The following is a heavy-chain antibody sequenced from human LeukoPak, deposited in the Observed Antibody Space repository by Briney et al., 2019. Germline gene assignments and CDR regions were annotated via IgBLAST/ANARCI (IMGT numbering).Heavy chain of an antibody. V-gene: IGHV1-2*02. D-gene: IGHD4-17*01. CDR1: GYTFTGYY. Sequence: ASVKVSCKASGYTFTGYYMHWVRQAPGQGLEWMGWINPNSGGTNYAQKLQGRVTMTRDTSISTAYMELSRLRSDDTAVYYCARENYGDYYFDYWGQGTLVTVSS. J-gene: IGHJ4*02. CDR3: ARENYGDYYFDY. CDR2: INPNSGGT.